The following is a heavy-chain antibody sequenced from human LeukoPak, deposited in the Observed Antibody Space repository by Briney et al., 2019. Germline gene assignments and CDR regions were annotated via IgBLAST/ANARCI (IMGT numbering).Heavy chain of an antibody. CDR2: IRSDGTYT. D-gene: IGHD5-18*01. Sequence: GGSLRLFCAASGFTFSDYDMHWVRQAPGKRLEWVAYIRSDGTYTFYGDSVKGRFIISRDNSKNTLSLQMNSLRVEDTAVYYCAKDQHGYGCLDYWGQGTLTTVSS. V-gene: IGHV3-30*02. J-gene: IGHJ4*02. CDR1: GFTFSDYD. CDR3: AKDQHGYGCLDY.